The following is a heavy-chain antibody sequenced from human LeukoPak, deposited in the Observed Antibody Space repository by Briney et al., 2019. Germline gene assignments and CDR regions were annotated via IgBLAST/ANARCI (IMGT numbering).Heavy chain of an antibody. D-gene: IGHD6-19*01. CDR1: GDSVSSNSAA. J-gene: IGHJ4*02. Sequence: SQTLSLTCAISGDSVSSNSAAWNWIRQSPSRGLEWLGRTYYRSKWYNDYAVSVESRITINPDTSKNQFSLQLNSVTPEDTAVYYCARVRTPPYSGWYLGASGYFDYWGRGTLVTVSS. V-gene: IGHV6-1*01. CDR3: ARVRTPPYSGWYLGASGYFDY. CDR2: TYYRSKWYN.